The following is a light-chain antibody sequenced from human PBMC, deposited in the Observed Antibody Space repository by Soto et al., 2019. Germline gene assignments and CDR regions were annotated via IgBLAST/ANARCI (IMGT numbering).Light chain of an antibody. Sequence: DIVLTQSPGSLSLSPGDRATLSCRASQSVDSTFFAWYQKKPGQAPRLLMYGVSKRATGIPDRFSGSGSGTDFTLTISRLEPEDFAVYYCQQYMSSVTFGQGTRVEIK. J-gene: IGKJ1*01. CDR2: GVS. CDR1: QSVDSTF. V-gene: IGKV3-20*01. CDR3: QQYMSSVT.